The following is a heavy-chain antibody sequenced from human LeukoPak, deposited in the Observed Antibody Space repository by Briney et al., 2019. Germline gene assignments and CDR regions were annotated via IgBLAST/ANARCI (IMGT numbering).Heavy chain of an antibody. Sequence: SETLSLTCTVCGGFISSYYWSWIRQPPGKGLEWIGYIYYTGSTNYNPSLQSRVTISVDTSKNQFSLKLTSVTAADTAVYYCARDFYHDYWGQGTLVTVSS. D-gene: IGHD2-2*01. CDR1: GGFISSYY. V-gene: IGHV4-59*01. J-gene: IGHJ4*02. CDR3: ARDFYHDY. CDR2: IYYTGST.